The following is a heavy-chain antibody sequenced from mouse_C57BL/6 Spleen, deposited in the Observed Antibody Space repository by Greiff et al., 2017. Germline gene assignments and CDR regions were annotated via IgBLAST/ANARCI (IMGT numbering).Heavy chain of an antibody. CDR3: VSERYYGSSSAWFDY. Sequence: EVKLVESGGGLVQPKGSLKLSCAASGFTFTTYAMHWVRQAPGKGLEWVARISSKSSNYSTYYAVTVKDRFTITRDDSQSMLNLQMNNLRTADTAMYYCVSERYYGSSSAWFDYWGKGTLVTVSA. CDR2: ISSKSSNYST. CDR1: GFTFTTYA. J-gene: IGHJ3*01. V-gene: IGHV10-3*01. D-gene: IGHD1-1*01.